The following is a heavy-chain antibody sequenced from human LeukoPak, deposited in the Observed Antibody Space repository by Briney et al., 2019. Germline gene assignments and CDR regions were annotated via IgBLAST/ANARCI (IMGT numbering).Heavy chain of an antibody. Sequence: SVKVSCKASGYTFTSYYMHWVRQAPGQGLEWMGGIIPIFGTANYAQKFQGRVTITADESTSTAYMELSSLRSEDTAVYYCARVGGAFDIWGQGTMVTVSS. V-gene: IGHV1-69*13. CDR3: ARVGGAFDI. D-gene: IGHD3-10*01. CDR2: IIPIFGTA. CDR1: GYTFTSYY. J-gene: IGHJ3*02.